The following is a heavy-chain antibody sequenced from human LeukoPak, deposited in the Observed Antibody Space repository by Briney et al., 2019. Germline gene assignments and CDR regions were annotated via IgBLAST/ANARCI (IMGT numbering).Heavy chain of an antibody. CDR2: MNPNSGNT. V-gene: IGHV1-8*01. CDR3: ARDARELVLPKSYYYYYYYMDV. D-gene: IGHD3-10*01. CDR1: GYTFTSYD. Sequence: GASVKVSCKASGYTFTSYDINWVRQATGQGLEWMGWMNPNSGNTGYAQKFQGRVTMTRNTSISTAYMELSSLRSEDTAVYYCARDARELVLPKSYYYYYYYMDVWGKGTTVTISS. J-gene: IGHJ6*03.